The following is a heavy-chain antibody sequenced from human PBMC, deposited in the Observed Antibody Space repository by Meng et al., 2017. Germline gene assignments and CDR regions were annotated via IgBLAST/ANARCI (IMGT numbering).Heavy chain of an antibody. CDR3: TTQIGYCSSTSCYIFDAFDI. J-gene: IGHJ3*02. Sequence: GESLKISCAASGFTFSNAWMSWVRQAPGKGLEWVGRIKSKTDGGTTDYAAPVKGRFTISGDDSKNTLYLQMNSLKTEDTAVYYCTTQIGYCSSTSCYIFDAFDIWGQGTMVTVSS. CDR1: GFTFSNAW. V-gene: IGHV3-15*01. D-gene: IGHD2-2*01. CDR2: IKSKTDGGTT.